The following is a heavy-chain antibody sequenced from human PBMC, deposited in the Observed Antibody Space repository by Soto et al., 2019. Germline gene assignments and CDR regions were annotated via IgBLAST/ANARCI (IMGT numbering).Heavy chain of an antibody. D-gene: IGHD2-2*01. Sequence: QVQLVQSGAEVKKPGSSVKVSCKASGGTFSSYTINWVRQAPGQGLEWMGRIIPIFGMANYAQKFQGRVTITADESTSTAYMQLSSLKSEVTGLYYCAREEAQYQLLHSYYYMDVWGKGTTVTVSS. CDR1: GGTFSSYT. CDR3: AREEAQYQLLHSYYYMDV. J-gene: IGHJ6*03. V-gene: IGHV1-69*08. CDR2: IIPIFGMA.